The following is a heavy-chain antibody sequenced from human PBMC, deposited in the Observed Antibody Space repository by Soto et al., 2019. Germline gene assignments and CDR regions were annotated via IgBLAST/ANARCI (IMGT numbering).Heavy chain of an antibody. J-gene: IGHJ4*02. V-gene: IGHV1-18*01. D-gene: IGHD6-6*01. Sequence: ASVKVSCKASGYTFTSYGISWVRQAPGQGLEWMGWISAYKGNTNYAQKLQGRVTMTTDTSTSKAYMELRSLRSDDTALYYCARVGPSSIAARRTADFDYWGQGTLVTVSS. CDR1: GYTFTSYG. CDR3: ARVGPSSIAARRTADFDY. CDR2: ISAYKGNT.